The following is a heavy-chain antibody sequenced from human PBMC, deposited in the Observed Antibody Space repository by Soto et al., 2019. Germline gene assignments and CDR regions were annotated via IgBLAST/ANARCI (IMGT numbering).Heavy chain of an antibody. CDR2: IWYDGSNK. V-gene: IGHV3-33*01. Sequence: GGSLRLSCAASGFTFSSYGMHWVRQAPGKGLEWVAVIWYDGSNKYYVDSVKGRFTISRDNSKNTLYLQMNSLRAEDTAVYYCARDRYSSSSSAFDIWGQGTMVTVSS. D-gene: IGHD6-6*01. CDR1: GFTFSSYG. J-gene: IGHJ3*02. CDR3: ARDRYSSSSSAFDI.